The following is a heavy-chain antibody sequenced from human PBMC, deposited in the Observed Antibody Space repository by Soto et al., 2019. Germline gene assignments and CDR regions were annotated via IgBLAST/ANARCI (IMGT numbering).Heavy chain of an antibody. CDR3: ARGGNDFWSGHYYYYGMDV. J-gene: IGHJ6*02. CDR2: ISAYNGNT. V-gene: IGHV1-18*01. Sequence: ASVKVSCKASGYTFTIYGIIWVRQAPGQGLEWMGWISAYNGNTNYAQKLQGRVTMTTDTSTSTAYMELRSLRSDDTAVYYCARGGNDFWSGHYYYYGMDVWGQGTTVTVSS. D-gene: IGHD3-3*01. CDR1: GYTFTIYG.